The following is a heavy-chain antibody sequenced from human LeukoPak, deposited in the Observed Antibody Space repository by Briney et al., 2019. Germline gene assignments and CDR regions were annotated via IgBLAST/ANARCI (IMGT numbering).Heavy chain of an antibody. CDR1: GGSMSSYY. Sequence: SETLSLTCTVSGGSMSSYYWTWIRQPPGKGLEWIGYIYYSGSTIYNPSLKSRVAISLDTSKSQFSLRLRSVTAADTAVYYCATYGDPVFDYWAREPWSPSPQ. D-gene: IGHD4-17*01. V-gene: IGHV4-59*01. CDR2: IYYSGST. J-gene: IGHJ4*02. CDR3: ATYGDPVFDY.